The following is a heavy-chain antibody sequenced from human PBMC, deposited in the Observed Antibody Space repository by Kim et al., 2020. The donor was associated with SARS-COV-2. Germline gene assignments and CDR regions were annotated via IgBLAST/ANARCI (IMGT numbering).Heavy chain of an antibody. J-gene: IGHJ4*02. D-gene: IGHD6-13*01. CDR3: ARAHRWGSIAALGAVDY. Sequence: SETLSLTCTVSGGSISSGGYYWSWIRQHPGKGLEWIGYIYYSGSTYYNPSLKSRVTISVDTSKNQFSLKLSSVTAADTAVYYCARAHRWGSIAALGAVDYWGQGTLVTVSS. CDR1: GGSISSGGYY. V-gene: IGHV4-31*03. CDR2: IYYSGST.